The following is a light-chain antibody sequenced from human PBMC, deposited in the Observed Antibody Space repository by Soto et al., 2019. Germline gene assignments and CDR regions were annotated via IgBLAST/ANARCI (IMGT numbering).Light chain of an antibody. Sequence: EKMMKQSPATLSVYKGERASLSRRASQSGGHNYLAWYQQKPGQAPRLLIYGASSRATGIPDRFRGSGSGTDFTLTISRLEPEDFAVYYCQQYGGLPTFGQGTNVDI. CDR2: GAS. J-gene: IGKJ1*01. CDR3: QQYGGLPT. CDR1: QSGGHNY. V-gene: IGKV3-20*01.